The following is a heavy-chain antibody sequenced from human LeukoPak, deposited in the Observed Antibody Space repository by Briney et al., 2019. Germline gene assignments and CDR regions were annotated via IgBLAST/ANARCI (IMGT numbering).Heavy chain of an antibody. V-gene: IGHV5-51*01. J-gene: IGHJ6*03. CDR3: ARGAADTFYYYYYMDV. CDR2: ITPRDSDT. D-gene: IGHD5-18*01. CDR1: GYSFSSHW. Sequence: GESLKISCKASGYSFSSHWIGWVRQRPGKGLEWMGIITPRDSDTTYSPSFQGQVTISADRSIRPAYLQWRSLKASDSATYYCARGAADTFYYYYYMDVWGKGTTVTVSS.